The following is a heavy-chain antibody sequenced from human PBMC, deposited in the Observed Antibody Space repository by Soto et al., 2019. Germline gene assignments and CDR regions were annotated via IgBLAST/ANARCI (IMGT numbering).Heavy chain of an antibody. CDR2: IFYSGNT. CDR3: VRDKRGGTGANWIDP. Sequence: QVQLQESGPGLVKPSETLSLTCTVSGGSISNYDWSWIRQPPGKGLEWIGYIFYSGNTNYNPSLKSRVTISLDTSKNQFSLNVTSVTAPDTAVYYCVRDKRGGTGANWIDPLGQGTLVTVSS. J-gene: IGHJ5*02. V-gene: IGHV4-59*01. D-gene: IGHD1-26*01. CDR1: GGSISNYD.